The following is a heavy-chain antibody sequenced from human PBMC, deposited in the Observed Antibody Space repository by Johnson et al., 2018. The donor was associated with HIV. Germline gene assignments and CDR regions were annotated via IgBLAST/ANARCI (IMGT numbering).Heavy chain of an antibody. D-gene: IGHD3-22*01. CDR2: ISYSGSST. Sequence: MLLVESGGGLVQPGGSLRLSCAASGFSFSSYAMSWVRQAPGKGLEWVSAISYSGSSTYYADSVKGRFTISRDNSRSTVYLHMITLRADDTALYYSAREISRYYYDYAAFDLWGQGTTVTVSS. V-gene: IGHV3-23*04. J-gene: IGHJ3*01. CDR1: GFSFSSYA. CDR3: AREISRYYYDYAAFDL.